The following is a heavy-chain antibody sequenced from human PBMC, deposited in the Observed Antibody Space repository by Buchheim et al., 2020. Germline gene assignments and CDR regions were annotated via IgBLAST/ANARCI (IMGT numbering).Heavy chain of an antibody. D-gene: IGHD3-3*01. Sequence: QVQLQQWGAGLLKPSETLSLTCAVYGGSFSGYYWSWIRQPPGKGLEWIGEINHSGSTNYNPSLKSRVTISVDTSQNQFSLKLSSVTAADTAVYYCARGPYDFWSGYGFDPWGQGTL. V-gene: IGHV4-34*01. CDR1: GGSFSGYY. CDR2: INHSGST. CDR3: ARGPYDFWSGYGFDP. J-gene: IGHJ5*02.